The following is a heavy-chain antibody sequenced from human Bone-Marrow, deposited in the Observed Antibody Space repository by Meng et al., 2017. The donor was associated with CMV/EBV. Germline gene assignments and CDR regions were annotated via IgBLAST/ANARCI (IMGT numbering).Heavy chain of an antibody. CDR2: IYYSGST. Sequence: SETLSLTCTVSGGSISSSSYYWGWIRQPPGKGLEWIGSIYYSGSTYYNPSLKSRVTISVDTSKNQFSLKLSSVTAADTALYYCAKEGRGYSYFDYWGQGTLVTVSS. J-gene: IGHJ4*02. CDR1: GGSISSSSYY. V-gene: IGHV4-39*07. D-gene: IGHD5-18*01. CDR3: AKEGRGYSYFDY.